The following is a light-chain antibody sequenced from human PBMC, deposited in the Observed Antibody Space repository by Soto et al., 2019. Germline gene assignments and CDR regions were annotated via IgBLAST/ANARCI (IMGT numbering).Light chain of an antibody. CDR2: DAS. J-gene: IGKJ4*01. V-gene: IGKV3D-15*01. Sequence: ETVMTQSPGTLSVSPGERATLSCRASQSVSSNLAWYQQKPGQAPRLLIYDASAMATGIPDRFSGSGSGTEFTLTICTLQSEDFAVYYCEQYHEWPLTFGGGTEVEIK. CDR3: EQYHEWPLT. CDR1: QSVSSN.